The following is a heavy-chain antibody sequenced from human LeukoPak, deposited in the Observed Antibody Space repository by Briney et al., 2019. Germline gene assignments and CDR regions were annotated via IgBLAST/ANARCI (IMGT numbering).Heavy chain of an antibody. CDR2: ISGSGGSI. J-gene: IGHJ1*01. CDR3: AKGDSSSWYSEYFQR. CDR1: GFTFGSYA. V-gene: IGHV3-23*01. D-gene: IGHD6-13*01. Sequence: GGSLRLSCAASGFTFGSYAMSWVRQAPGKGLEWVSAISGSGGSIYYADSVKGRFTISRDNSKNTLYLQMNSLRAEDTAVYYCAKGDSSSWYSEYFQRWGQGTLVTVSS.